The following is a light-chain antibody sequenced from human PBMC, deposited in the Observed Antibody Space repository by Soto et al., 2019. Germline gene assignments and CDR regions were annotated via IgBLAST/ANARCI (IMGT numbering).Light chain of an antibody. V-gene: IGKV1-33*01. Sequence: DIQMTQSPSSLSASVGDRVTITCQASQDISNYLNWYQQKPGKAPKLLIYDASNLETGVPSRFSGSGSGTDFTFTISSLQPEDIATYYCQQYANLPPLTFGGGTQVEIK. CDR2: DAS. CDR1: QDISNY. J-gene: IGKJ4*01. CDR3: QQYANLPPLT.